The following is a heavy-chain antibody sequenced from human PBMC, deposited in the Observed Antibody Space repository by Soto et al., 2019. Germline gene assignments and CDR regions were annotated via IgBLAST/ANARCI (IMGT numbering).Heavy chain of an antibody. Sequence: TGGSLRLSCAASGCTFSSYGMHWVRQATGKGLEWVAVISYDGSNKYYADSVKGRFTISRDNSKNTLYLQMNSLRAEDTAVYYCAKDLLGPGRAYGMDVWGQGTTVTVS. CDR1: GCTFSSYG. D-gene: IGHD7-27*01. CDR3: AKDLLGPGRAYGMDV. V-gene: IGHV3-30*18. CDR2: ISYDGSNK. J-gene: IGHJ6*02.